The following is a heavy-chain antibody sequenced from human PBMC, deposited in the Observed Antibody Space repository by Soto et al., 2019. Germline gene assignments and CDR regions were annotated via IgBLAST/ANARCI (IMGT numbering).Heavy chain of an antibody. J-gene: IGHJ4*02. Sequence: QVHLVQSGAEVRKPGASVKVSCKASGYTFTTFHLHWVRLDPGQGLEWMGWINPDTGDSEYGQKFQGMVTLSRHTSITTAYMERSRLTSDYTAIYFCPRVRYGDFSFPYGGQGTPFSSSS. V-gene: IGHV1-2*02. CDR2: INPDTGDS. CDR3: PRVRYGDFSFPY. CDR1: GYTFTTFH. D-gene: IGHD4-17*01.